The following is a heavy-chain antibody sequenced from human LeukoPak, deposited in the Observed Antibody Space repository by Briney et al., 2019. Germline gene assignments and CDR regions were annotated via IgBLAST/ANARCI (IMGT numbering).Heavy chain of an antibody. CDR3: ARGVAGADFSYIDV. D-gene: IGHD1-14*01. CDR1: GGSISTNNW. V-gene: IGHV4-4*02. Sequence: PSETLSLTCVVSGGSISTNNWWSWVRQPPGKGLEWIGEVYHTGGTNYNPSLRSRVATSVDRSKNQFSLKLNSVTAADTAVYYCARGVAGADFSYIDVWGKGTAVTVSS. J-gene: IGHJ6*03. CDR2: VYHTGGT.